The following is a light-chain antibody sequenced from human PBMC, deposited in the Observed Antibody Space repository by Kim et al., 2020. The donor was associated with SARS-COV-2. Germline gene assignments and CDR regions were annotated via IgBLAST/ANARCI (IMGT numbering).Light chain of an antibody. Sequence: QAGLTQPPSVSEGLRQTATLTCSGNSNNVGNEGVAWLQQHQGHPPKLLSYRNNNRPSGISERLSASRSGNTASLTITGLQPEDEADYYCSAWDSSLSAWVFGGGTKVTVL. J-gene: IGLJ3*02. V-gene: IGLV10-54*01. CDR2: RNN. CDR1: SNNVGNEG. CDR3: SAWDSSLSAWV.